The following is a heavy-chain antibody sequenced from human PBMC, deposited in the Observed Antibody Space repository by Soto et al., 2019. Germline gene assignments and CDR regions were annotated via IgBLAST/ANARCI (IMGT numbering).Heavy chain of an antibody. CDR1: GYTLPELS. CDR3: ATAKITMVRGVPRINWFDP. CDR2: FDPEDGET. Sequence: ASVKVSCKVSGYTLPELSMHWVRQAPGKGLEWMGGFDPEDGETIYAQKFQGRVTMTEDTSTDTAYMELSSLRSEDTAVYYCATAKITMVRGVPRINWFDPWGQGTLVTVSS. V-gene: IGHV1-24*01. J-gene: IGHJ5*02. D-gene: IGHD3-10*01.